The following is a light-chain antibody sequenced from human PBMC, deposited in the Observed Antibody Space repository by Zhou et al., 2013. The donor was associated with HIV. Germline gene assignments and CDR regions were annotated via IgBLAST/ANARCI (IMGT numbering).Light chain of an antibody. J-gene: IGKJ1*01. V-gene: IGKV1-9*01. CDR2: AAS. CDR1: QDIGTY. Sequence: DIQVTQSPSFLSASVGDRVTITCRASQDIGTYLGWYQQKPGKAPKLLIDAASTLRGGVPSRFSGSGSGTEFTFTISSLQAEDLATYYCQQYNSYSRTFGQGT. CDR3: QQYNSYSRT.